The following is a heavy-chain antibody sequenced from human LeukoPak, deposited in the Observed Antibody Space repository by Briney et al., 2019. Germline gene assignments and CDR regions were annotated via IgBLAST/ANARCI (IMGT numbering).Heavy chain of an antibody. CDR3: ARDNSGMDV. D-gene: IGHD4-23*01. J-gene: IGHJ6*02. CDR2: IWYDGSNK. Sequence: GRSLRLSCAASGFSFSSYGMHWVRQAPGKGLEWVAVIWYDGSNKYYADSVKGRFTISRDNSKNTVYLQMNSLRAEDTAVYYCARDNSGMDVRGQGTTVTVSS. CDR1: GFSFSSYG. V-gene: IGHV3-33*01.